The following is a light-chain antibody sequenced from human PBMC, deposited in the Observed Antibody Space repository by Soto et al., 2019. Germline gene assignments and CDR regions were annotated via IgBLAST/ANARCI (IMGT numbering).Light chain of an antibody. Sequence: EIVLTQSPGTLSLSPGEGATLSCRASQSVSSSYLAWYQQKPGQAPRLLIYGASSRATGIPDRFSGSGSGTDFTLTISRLEPEDFAVYYCQQYGSSQAFGQGTKV. J-gene: IGKJ1*01. CDR2: GAS. V-gene: IGKV3-20*01. CDR3: QQYGSSQA. CDR1: QSVSSSY.